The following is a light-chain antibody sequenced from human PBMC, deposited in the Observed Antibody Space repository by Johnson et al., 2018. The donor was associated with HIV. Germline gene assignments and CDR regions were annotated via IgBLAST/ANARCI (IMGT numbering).Light chain of an antibody. CDR1: SSNIGNNY. J-gene: IGLJ1*01. V-gene: IGLV1-51*02. Sequence: QSVLTQPPSVSAAPGQKVTISCSGSSSNIGNNYVSWYQQLPGTAPKLLIYENNKRPSGIPDRFSGSKSGTSATLGITGLQAGDEAGYYCGTWDSSLSVGGVLGTGTKVTVL. CDR2: ENN. CDR3: GTWDSSLSVGGV.